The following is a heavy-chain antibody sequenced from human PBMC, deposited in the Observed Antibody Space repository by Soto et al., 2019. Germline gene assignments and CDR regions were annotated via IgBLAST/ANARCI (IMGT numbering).Heavy chain of an antibody. Sequence: PSETLSLTCAVYGGSFSGYYWSWIRQPPGKGLEWIGEINHSGSTNYNPSLKSRVTISVDTSKNQFSLKLSSVTAADTAVYYCARGDKDHVNVGHRNGHDYWGQGTLVTVSS. D-gene: IGHD3-16*01. V-gene: IGHV4-34*01. CDR1: GGSFSGYY. CDR2: INHSGST. J-gene: IGHJ4*02. CDR3: ARGDKDHVNVGHRNGHDY.